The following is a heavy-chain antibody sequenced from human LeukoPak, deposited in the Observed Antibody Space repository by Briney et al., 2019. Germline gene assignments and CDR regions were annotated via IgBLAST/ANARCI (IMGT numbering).Heavy chain of an antibody. Sequence: SETLSLTCTVSGGSISSYYWSWIRQPPGKGLEWIGYIYYSGSTNYNPSLKSRVTISVDTSKNQFSLKLSSVTAADTAVYYCARGGEYGSGWYTWFDPWGQGTLVTVSS. CDR1: GGSISSYY. J-gene: IGHJ5*02. CDR2: IYYSGST. CDR3: ARGGEYGSGWYTWFDP. V-gene: IGHV4-59*01. D-gene: IGHD6-19*01.